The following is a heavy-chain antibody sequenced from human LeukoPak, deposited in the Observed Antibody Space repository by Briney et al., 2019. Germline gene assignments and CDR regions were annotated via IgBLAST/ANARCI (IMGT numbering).Heavy chain of an antibody. J-gene: IGHJ3*02. D-gene: IGHD1-26*01. CDR3: ARDGIVGATVKSRAFDI. CDR2: IGTAGDT. CDR1: GFTFSSYD. Sequence: GGSLRLSCAASGFTFSSYDMHWVRQATGKGLEWVSAIGTAGDTYYPGSVKGRFTISRENAKNSLYLQMNSLRAGDTAVYYCARDGIVGATVKSRAFDIWSQGTMVTVSS. V-gene: IGHV3-13*01.